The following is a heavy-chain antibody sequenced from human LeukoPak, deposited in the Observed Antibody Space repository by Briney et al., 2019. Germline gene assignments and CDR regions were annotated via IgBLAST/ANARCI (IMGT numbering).Heavy chain of an antibody. CDR2: ISGSGGST. J-gene: IGHJ4*02. CDR1: GFTFSSYA. D-gene: IGHD3-10*01. V-gene: IGHV3-23*01. CDR3: AEESRQNLWFGGLLFDH. Sequence: GGSLRLSCAASGFTFSSYAMSWVRQAPGKGLEWVSAISGSGGSTYYADSVKGRFTISRDNSKNTLYLQMNSLRAEDTAVYYCAEESRQNLWFGGLLFDHLDQGNLVTASS.